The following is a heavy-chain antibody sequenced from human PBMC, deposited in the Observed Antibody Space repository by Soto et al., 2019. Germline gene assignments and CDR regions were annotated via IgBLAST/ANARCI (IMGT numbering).Heavy chain of an antibody. Sequence: PGGSLRLSCAASGFTFSSYAMSWVRQAPGKGLEWISYISGTGITIFYADSVKGRFTISRDNAKNSLFLQMNSLRAEDTAVYYCASDQAYSFHYWGQGALVTVSS. V-gene: IGHV3-48*01. D-gene: IGHD2-15*01. CDR2: ISGTGITI. CDR1: GFTFSSYA. CDR3: ASDQAYSFHY. J-gene: IGHJ4*02.